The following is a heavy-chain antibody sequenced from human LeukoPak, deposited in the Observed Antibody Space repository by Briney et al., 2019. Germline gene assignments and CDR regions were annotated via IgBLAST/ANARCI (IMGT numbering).Heavy chain of an antibody. V-gene: IGHV3-15*01. CDR1: GFTFSDAW. CDR3: ARYYGDSGSQYYFDY. CDR2: IKSKTDGGTT. Sequence: PGGSLRLSCAASGFTFSDAWMSWVRQAPGKGLEWVGRIKSKTDGGTTDYAAPVNGRVTISRDDSKNTLYLQMNSLKIEDTAVYYCARYYGDSGSQYYFDYWGQGTLVTVSS. J-gene: IGHJ4*02. D-gene: IGHD3-22*01.